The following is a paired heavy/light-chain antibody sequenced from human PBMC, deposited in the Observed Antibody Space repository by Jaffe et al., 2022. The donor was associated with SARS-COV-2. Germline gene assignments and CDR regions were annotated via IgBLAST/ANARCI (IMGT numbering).Light chain of an antibody. CDR2: EVS. CDR3: MQSIQLPRT. V-gene: IGKV2D-29*01. Sequence: DIVMTQTPLSLSVTPGQPASISCKSSQSLLHSDGKTYLYWYLQKPGQPPQLLIYEVSNRFSGVPDRFSGSGSGTDFTLKISRVEAEDVGVYYCMQSIQLPRTFGGGTKVEIK. CDR1: QSLLHSDGKTY. J-gene: IGKJ4*01.
Heavy chain of an antibody. Sequence: QVQLVESGGGVVQPGRSLRLSCAASGFTFSSYGMHWVRQAPGKGLEWVAVISYDGSNKYYADSVKGRFTISRDNSKNTLYLQMNSLRAEDTAVYYCAKELRYYDILTGYFQYYYYYYGMDVWGQGTTVTVSS. CDR2: ISYDGSNK. V-gene: IGHV3-30*18. J-gene: IGHJ6*02. D-gene: IGHD3-9*01. CDR1: GFTFSSYG. CDR3: AKELRYYDILTGYFQYYYYYYGMDV.